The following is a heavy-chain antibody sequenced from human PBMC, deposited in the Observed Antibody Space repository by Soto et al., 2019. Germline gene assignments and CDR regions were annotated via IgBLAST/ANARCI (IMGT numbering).Heavy chain of an antibody. CDR1: GGSISSGTW. J-gene: IGHJ5*02. V-gene: IGHV4-4*02. D-gene: IGHD2-2*01. CDR3: ARRVPAAPNWFDP. CDR2: IYHSGSP. Sequence: QVQLQESGPGLVKPSGTLSLTCAVSGGSISSGTWWSWVRQPPGRGLECIGEIYHSGSPNYNPSLKSRVTMSVDKSKNLFSLRLSSVTAADSALYYCARRVPAAPNWFDPWGQGTLVTVSS.